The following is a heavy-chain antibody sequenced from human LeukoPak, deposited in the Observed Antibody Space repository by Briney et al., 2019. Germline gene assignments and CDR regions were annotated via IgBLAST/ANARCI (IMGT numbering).Heavy chain of an antibody. J-gene: IGHJ4*02. CDR2: IKQGGGEK. CDR1: GFTFSSSW. D-gene: IGHD6-13*01. Sequence: GGSLRLSCAASGFTFSSSWMSWVRQAPGKGLEWVANIKQGGGEKYYVDSVKGRFTISRDNAKNSLYLQMNSLRAEDTAVYYCARDEYRSSWYWGQGTLVTVSS. V-gene: IGHV3-7*05. CDR3: ARDEYRSSWY.